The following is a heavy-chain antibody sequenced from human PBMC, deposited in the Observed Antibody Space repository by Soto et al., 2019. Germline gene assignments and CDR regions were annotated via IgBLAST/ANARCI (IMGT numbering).Heavy chain of an antibody. CDR2: IYNTGRT. D-gene: IGHD6-6*01. CDR1: GCSISSGDDY. Sequence: VQLQESGPGLVKPSQTLSLTCSVSGCSISSGDDYCSWIRHPPGKGLEWIGCIYNTGRTTYNLSLRGRITISVDTSKNQFSLKLTSVTAEDTAVYYNASVVDRFEVEYWGQRAPVNVPS. J-gene: IGHJ4*02. V-gene: IGHV4-30-4*01. CDR3: ASVVDRFEVEY.